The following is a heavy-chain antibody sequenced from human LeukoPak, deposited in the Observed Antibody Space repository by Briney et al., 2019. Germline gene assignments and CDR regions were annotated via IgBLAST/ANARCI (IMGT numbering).Heavy chain of an antibody. V-gene: IGHV1-18*01. J-gene: IGHJ4*02. CDR1: GYTFTSYG. CDR3: ARDTIHGDDYVFDY. CDR2: ISAYNGNT. Sequence: ASVKVSCKASGYTFTSYGISWVRQAPGQGPEWIGWISAYNGNTNYVQKFQGRVTMTTDTSTTTAYMELRSLRSDDTAVYYCARDTIHGDDYVFDYWGQGTLVTVSS. D-gene: IGHD3-10*02.